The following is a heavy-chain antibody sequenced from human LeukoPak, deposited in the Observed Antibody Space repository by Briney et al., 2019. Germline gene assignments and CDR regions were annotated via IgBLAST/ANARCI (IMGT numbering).Heavy chain of an antibody. CDR2: ISYDGSNK. J-gene: IGHJ6*02. CDR3: ARSYTNYYDSSGYYYNYGMDV. V-gene: IGHV3-30-3*01. D-gene: IGHD3-22*01. CDR1: RFTFSNYA. Sequence: GGSLRLSCAASRFTFSNYAMHWVRQAPGKGLEGVAVISYDGSNKCYADSVKGRFTISRDNSRNTVYMEMNSLRAEDTAVYYCARSYTNYYDSSGYYYNYGMDVWGQGTTVTVSS.